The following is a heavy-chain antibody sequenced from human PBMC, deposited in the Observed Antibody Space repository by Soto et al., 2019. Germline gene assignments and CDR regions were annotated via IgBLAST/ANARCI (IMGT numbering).Heavy chain of an antibody. V-gene: IGHV5-51*01. CDR1: GYNFTNHW. CDR3: ARQRNAYYGMAV. J-gene: IGHJ6*02. CDR2: IFPGDSDT. Sequence: GESLKISCKASGYNFTNHWIVWVRQMPGKGLEWMGVIFPGDSDTRYSPSFQGQVTISADKSSSTAFLQWGSLEASDSAMYYCARQRNAYYGMAVWGQGTTVTVS.